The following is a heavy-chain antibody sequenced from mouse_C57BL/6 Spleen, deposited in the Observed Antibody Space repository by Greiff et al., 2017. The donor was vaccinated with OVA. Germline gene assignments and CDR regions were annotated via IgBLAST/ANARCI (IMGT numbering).Heavy chain of an antibody. CDR3: VGDYDDAMDY. D-gene: IGHD2-4*01. CDR1: GFSFNTYA. Sequence: EVKLVESGGGLVQPKGSLKLSCAASGFSFNTYAMNWVRQAPGKGLEWVARIRSKSNNYATYYADSVKDRFTISRDDSESMLYLQMNNLKTEDTAMYYCVGDYDDAMDYWGQGTSVTVSS. J-gene: IGHJ4*01. V-gene: IGHV10-1*01. CDR2: IRSKSNNYAT.